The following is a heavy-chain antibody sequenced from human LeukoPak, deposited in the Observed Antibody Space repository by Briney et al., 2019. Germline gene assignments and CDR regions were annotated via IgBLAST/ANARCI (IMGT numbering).Heavy chain of an antibody. V-gene: IGHV3-7*02. Sequence: QSGGSLRLSCAASGFTFSGCAVHWVRQAPGKGLEWVANIKQDGSDIYYVDSVKGRFTISRDNAKNSLCLQMNSLRAEDTAVYFCARVYPLRVPAAMDYWGQGTLVTVSS. CDR3: ARVYPLRVPAAMDY. CDR1: GFTFSGCA. CDR2: IKQDGSDI. D-gene: IGHD2-2*01. J-gene: IGHJ4*02.